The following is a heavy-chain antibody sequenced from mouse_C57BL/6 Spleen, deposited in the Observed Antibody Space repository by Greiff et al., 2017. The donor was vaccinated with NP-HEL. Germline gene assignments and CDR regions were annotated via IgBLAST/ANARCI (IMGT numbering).Heavy chain of an antibody. J-gene: IGHJ4*01. CDR2: ISSGGDYI. CDR1: GFTFSSYA. Sequence: EVQLVESGEGLVKPGGSLKLSCAASGFTFSSYAMSWVRQTPEKRLEWVAYISSGGDYIYYADNVKGRFTISRDNARNTLYLQMSSLKSEDTAMYYCTRDRDGYYGMDYWGQGTSVTVSS. CDR3: TRDRDGYYGMDY. V-gene: IGHV5-9-1*02. D-gene: IGHD2-3*01.